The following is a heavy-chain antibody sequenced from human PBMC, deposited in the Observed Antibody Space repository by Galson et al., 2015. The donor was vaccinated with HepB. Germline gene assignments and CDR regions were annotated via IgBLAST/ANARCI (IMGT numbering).Heavy chain of an antibody. V-gene: IGHV3-48*02. J-gene: IGHJ6*02. CDR3: ARDRGPYGDYVSYYYYGMDV. CDR1: GFTFSSYS. Sequence: SLRLSCAASGFTFSSYSMNWVRQAPGKGLEWVSYISSSSSTIYYADSVKGRFTISRDNAKNSLYLQMNSLRDEDTAVYYCARDRGPYGDYVSYYYYGMDVWGQGTRSPSP. D-gene: IGHD4-17*01. CDR2: ISSSSSTI.